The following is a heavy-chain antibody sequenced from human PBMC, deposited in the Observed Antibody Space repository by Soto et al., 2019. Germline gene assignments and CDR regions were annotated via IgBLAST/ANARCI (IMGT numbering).Heavy chain of an antibody. D-gene: IGHD3-3*01. V-gene: IGHV1-18*01. CDR1: GYTFTSYG. Sequence: ASVKVSCKASGYTFTSYGISWVRQAPGQGLEWMGWISAYNGNTNYAQKLQGRVTMTTDTSTSTAYMELRSLRSDDTAVYYCARATTIFGVVTIDYWAQRTLVTVSS. CDR2: ISAYNGNT. J-gene: IGHJ4*02. CDR3: ARATTIFGVVTIDY.